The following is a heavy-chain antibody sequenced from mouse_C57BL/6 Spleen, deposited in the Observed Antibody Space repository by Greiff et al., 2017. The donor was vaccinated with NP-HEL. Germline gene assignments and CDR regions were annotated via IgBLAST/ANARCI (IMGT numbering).Heavy chain of an antibody. CDR3: AKNLASHYYGSIMDY. V-gene: IGHV2-5*01. J-gene: IGHJ4*01. CDR1: GFSLTSYG. D-gene: IGHD1-1*01. CDR2: IWRGGST. Sequence: VHLVESGPGLVQPSQSLSITCTVSGFSLTSYGVHWVRQSPGKGLEWLGVIWRGGSTDYNAAFMSRLSITKDNSKSQVFFKMNSLQADDTAIYYCAKNLASHYYGSIMDYWGQGTSVTVSS.